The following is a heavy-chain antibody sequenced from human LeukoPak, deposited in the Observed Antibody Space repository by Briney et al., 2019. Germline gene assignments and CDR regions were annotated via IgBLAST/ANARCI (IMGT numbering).Heavy chain of an antibody. D-gene: IGHD5-24*01. CDR3: ARDDQGDGYNLYY. V-gene: IGHV4-59*01. CDR1: GGSISSYY. CDR2: IYYSGST. Sequence: PSETLSLTCTVSGGSISSYYWSWIRQPPGKGLEWIGYIYYSGSTNYNPSLKSRVTISVDPSKNQFSLKLSSVTAADTAVYYCARDDQGDGYNLYYWGQGTLVTVSS. J-gene: IGHJ4*02.